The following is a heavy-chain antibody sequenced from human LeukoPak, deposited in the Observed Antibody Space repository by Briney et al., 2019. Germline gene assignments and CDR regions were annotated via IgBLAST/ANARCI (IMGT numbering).Heavy chain of an antibody. CDR2: ISYDGSNK. CDR3: ARENDYYGMDV. CDR1: GFTFSSYG. J-gene: IGHJ6*02. V-gene: IGHV3-30*03. Sequence: GGSLRLSCAASGFTFSSYGMHWVRQAPGKGLEWVAVISYDGSNKYYADSVKGRFTISRDNSKNTLYLQMNSLRAEDTAVYYCARENDYYGMDVWGQGTTVTVSS.